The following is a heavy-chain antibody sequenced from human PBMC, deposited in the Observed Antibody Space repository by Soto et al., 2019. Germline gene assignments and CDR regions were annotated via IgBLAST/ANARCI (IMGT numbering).Heavy chain of an antibody. Sequence: ASVKVSCKASGYTFIDYYMHWVRQAPGQGFEWLGRISPKSGATNYAQKFQGRVTMTWDTSLNTAYMELSSLISEDTAVYFCAKDCSGGECHWGQGTLVTVSS. D-gene: IGHD2-8*02. CDR1: GYTFIDYY. CDR3: AKDCSGGECH. CDR2: ISPKSGAT. J-gene: IGHJ4*02. V-gene: IGHV1-2*02.